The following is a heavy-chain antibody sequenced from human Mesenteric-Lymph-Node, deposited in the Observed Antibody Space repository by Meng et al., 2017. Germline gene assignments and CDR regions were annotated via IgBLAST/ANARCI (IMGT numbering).Heavy chain of an antibody. J-gene: IGHJ5*02. V-gene: IGHV1-2*06. Sequence: QVYLGQPGAEVKKPGSSVKVSCKASGDNFRTYSFIWVRQAPGQGLEWMGRINPNSGGTNYAQKFQGRVTMTRDTSISTAYMELSRLRSDDTAVYYCAREIAVAGTIWFDPWGQGTLVTVSS. D-gene: IGHD6-19*01. CDR1: GDNFRTYS. CDR2: INPNSGGT. CDR3: AREIAVAGTIWFDP.